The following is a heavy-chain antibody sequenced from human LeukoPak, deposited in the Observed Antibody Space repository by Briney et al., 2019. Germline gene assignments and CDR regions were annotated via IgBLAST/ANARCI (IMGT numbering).Heavy chain of an antibody. Sequence: SGGSLRLSCAASGFTFSSYAMSWVRQAPGKGLEWVSVISGSGGSTYYADSVKGRFTISRDNSKNTLYLQMNSLRAEDTAVYYCAKGNYYERDAFDIWGQGTMVTVSS. J-gene: IGHJ3*02. V-gene: IGHV3-23*01. CDR3: AKGNYYERDAFDI. D-gene: IGHD3-22*01. CDR1: GFTFSSYA. CDR2: ISGSGGST.